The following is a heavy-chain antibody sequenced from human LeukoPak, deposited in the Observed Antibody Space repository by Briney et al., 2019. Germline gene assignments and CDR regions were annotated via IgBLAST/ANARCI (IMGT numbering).Heavy chain of an antibody. Sequence: PSETLSLTCTVSGGSISGSSYYWGWIRQPPGKGLEWIGSIYYSGSTYYNPSLKSRVTISVDTSKNQFSLKLNSVTATDTAVYLRARHYGPWGQGTLVTVSS. V-gene: IGHV4-39*01. CDR2: IYYSGST. CDR3: ARHYGP. CDR1: GGSISGSSYY. D-gene: IGHD3-10*01. J-gene: IGHJ4*02.